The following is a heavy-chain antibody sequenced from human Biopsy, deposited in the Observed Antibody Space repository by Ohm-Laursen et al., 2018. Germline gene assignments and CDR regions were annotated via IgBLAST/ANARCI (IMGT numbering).Heavy chain of an antibody. J-gene: IGHJ5*02. Sequence: GASVKVSCKGSGYTFTGYHVHWVRQAPGQGLEWMGWINAKTGDTNYAQKFQGRVTMTRDTSISTAYVDLSSLRSDDTAVYYCTRGGYYYDSLAYYYWFDPWGQGTLVTVSS. CDR3: TRGGYYYDSLAYYYWFDP. CDR2: INAKTGDT. CDR1: GYTFTGYH. V-gene: IGHV1-2*02. D-gene: IGHD3-22*01.